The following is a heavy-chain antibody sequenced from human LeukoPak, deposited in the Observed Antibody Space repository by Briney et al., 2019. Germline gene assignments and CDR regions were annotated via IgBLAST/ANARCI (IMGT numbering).Heavy chain of an antibody. D-gene: IGHD3-22*01. J-gene: IGHJ4*02. CDR1: GGSISSSSDY. CDR3: ARHTYYYDSSGYLR. V-gene: IGHV4-39*01. Sequence: KPSENLSLTCTVSGGSISSSSDYWGWIRQPPGKGLEWIGSIYYSGSTYYNPSLKSRVTISVDTSMNQFPLKLSSVTAADTAVYYCARHTYYYDSSGYLRWGQGTLVTVSS. CDR2: IYYSGST.